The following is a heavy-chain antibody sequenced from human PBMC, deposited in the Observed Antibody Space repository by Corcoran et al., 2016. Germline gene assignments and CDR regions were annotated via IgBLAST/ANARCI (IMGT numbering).Heavy chain of an antibody. CDR2: ISAYNGNT. CDR3: ARTYYDFWGGYTPVEHPYYVDY. J-gene: IGHJ4*02. CDR1: GYTFTSYG. Sequence: QVQLVQSGAEVKKPGASVKVSCKASGYTFTSYGISWVRQAPGQGLEWMGWISAYNGNTNYAQKLQGRVTMTTDTSTSTAYMELRSLRSDDTAVYYWARTYYDFWGGYTPVEHPYYVDYWGQGTLVTVSS. D-gene: IGHD3-3*01. V-gene: IGHV1-18*01.